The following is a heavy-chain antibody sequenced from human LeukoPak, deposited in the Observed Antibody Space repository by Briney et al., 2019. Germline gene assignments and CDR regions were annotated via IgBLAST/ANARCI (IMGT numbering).Heavy chain of an antibody. V-gene: IGHV1-2*02. CDR2: INPNSGGT. CDR3: ARALSNYDYVWGSYRPNWFDP. Sequence: ASVKVSCKASGYTFTGYYMHWVRQAPGQGLEWMGWINPNSGGTNYAQKFQGRVTMTRDTSISTAYMELSRLRSDDTAVYYCARALSNYDYVWGSYRPNWFDPWGQGTLVTVSS. J-gene: IGHJ5*02. CDR1: GYTFTGYY. D-gene: IGHD3-16*02.